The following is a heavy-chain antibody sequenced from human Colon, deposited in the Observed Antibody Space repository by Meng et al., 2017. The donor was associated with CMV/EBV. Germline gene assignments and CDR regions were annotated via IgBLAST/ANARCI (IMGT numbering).Heavy chain of an antibody. CDR3: ARDRGVVHHDAFDI. V-gene: IGHV3-48*03. CDR1: GFSFSNFE. D-gene: IGHD2-15*01. Sequence: GESLKISCVGSGFSFSNFEFNWVRQAPGKGLQWLSYISSSSNTKDYADSVKGRFTISRDNAKNSLYLQMDSLRPEDTGLYYCARDRGVVHHDAFDIWGRGTTVTVSS. J-gene: IGHJ3*02. CDR2: ISSSSNTK.